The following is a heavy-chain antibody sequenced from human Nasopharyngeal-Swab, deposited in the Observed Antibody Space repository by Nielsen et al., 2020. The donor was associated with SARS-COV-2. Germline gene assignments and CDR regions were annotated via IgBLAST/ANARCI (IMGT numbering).Heavy chain of an antibody. CDR1: GFSFSNYA. J-gene: IGHJ4*02. CDR3: AKEAGGGSSSGLDY. Sequence: GESLKISCAASGFSFSNYAMHWVRQAPGKGLEWVAVVSNNGGFEHYADSVKGRFTIARDNSKNTLSLQMNSLRIEDTAVYYCAKEAGGGSSSGLDYWGQGTLVTVSP. D-gene: IGHD2-2*01. V-gene: IGHV3-30-3*01. CDR2: VSNNGGFE.